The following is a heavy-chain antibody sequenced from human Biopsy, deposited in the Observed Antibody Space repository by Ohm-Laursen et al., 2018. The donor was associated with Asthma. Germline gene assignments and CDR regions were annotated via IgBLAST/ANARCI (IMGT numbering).Heavy chain of an antibody. Sequence: VASVKVSCTASGGSFSNFAFSWVRQAPGHGLEWMGTIFTKFDITSYAEKFQGRVTITADKSTSTTYMELSRLRSEDTAVYYCARSYDTDSYPVLVLDYWGQGTLVTVSS. V-gene: IGHV1-69*04. J-gene: IGHJ4*02. CDR3: ARSYDTDSYPVLVLDY. CDR2: IFTKFDIT. D-gene: IGHD3-22*01. CDR1: GGSFSNFA.